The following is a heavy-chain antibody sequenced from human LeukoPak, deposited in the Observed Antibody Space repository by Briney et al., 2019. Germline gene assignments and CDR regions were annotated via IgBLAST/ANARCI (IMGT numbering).Heavy chain of an antibody. CDR2: LYSGGNT. CDR3: ASYGSGRYYFDY. V-gene: IGHV3-53*01. J-gene: IGHJ4*02. CDR1: GLTVSSNY. Sequence: PGGSLRLSCAASGLTVSSNYMSWVRQAPGKGLEWVSVLYSGGNTNYADSVKGRFSISRDNSKNTLYLQMNSLRAEDTAVYYCASYGSGRYYFDYWGQGTLVTVSS. D-gene: IGHD3-10*01.